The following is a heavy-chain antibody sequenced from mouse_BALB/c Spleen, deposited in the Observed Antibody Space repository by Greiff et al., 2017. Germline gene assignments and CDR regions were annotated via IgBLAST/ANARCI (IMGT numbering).Heavy chain of an antibody. D-gene: IGHD2-4*01. CDR2: IWAGGST. Sequence: VMLVESGPGLVAPSQSLSITCTVSGFSLTSYGVHWVRQPPGKGLEWLGVIWAGGSTNYNSALMSRLSISKDNSKSQVFLKMNSLQTDDTAMYYCAREGITTRGAMDYWGQGTSVTVSS. CDR3: AREGITTRGAMDY. V-gene: IGHV2-9*02. CDR1: GFSLTSYG. J-gene: IGHJ4*01.